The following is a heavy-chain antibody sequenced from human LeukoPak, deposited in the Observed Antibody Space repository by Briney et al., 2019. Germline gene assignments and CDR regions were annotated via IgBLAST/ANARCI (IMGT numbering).Heavy chain of an antibody. D-gene: IGHD6-13*01. CDR2: ISYDGSNK. Sequence: GRSLRLSCAASGFTFSSYAMHWVRQAPGKGLEWVAVISYDGSNKYYADSVKGRFTISRDNSKNTLYLQMNSLRAEDTAVYYCARDVGGYSSSGDPPTGFDPWGQGTLVTVSS. J-gene: IGHJ5*02. CDR3: ARDVGGYSSSGDPPTGFDP. CDR1: GFTFSSYA. V-gene: IGHV3-30-3*01.